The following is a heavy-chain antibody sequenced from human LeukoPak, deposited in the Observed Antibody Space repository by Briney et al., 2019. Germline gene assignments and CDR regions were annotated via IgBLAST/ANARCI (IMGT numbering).Heavy chain of an antibody. D-gene: IGHD6-13*01. Sequence: GGSLRLSCAASGFTFSSYAMTWVRQASGKGLEWVSAIRGSGTGAYYADSVKGRFTISRDNSKNTVYLHMNSLRAEDTAKYYCARHNGAAAGVPYYFDSWGQGTLVTVSS. CDR2: IRGSGTGA. CDR3: ARHNGAAAGVPYYFDS. CDR1: GFTFSSYA. J-gene: IGHJ4*02. V-gene: IGHV3-23*01.